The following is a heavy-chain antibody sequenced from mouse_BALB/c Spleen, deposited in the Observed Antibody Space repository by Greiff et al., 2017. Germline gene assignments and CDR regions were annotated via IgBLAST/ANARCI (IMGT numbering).Heavy chain of an antibody. J-gene: IGHJ4*01. Sequence: EVKLVESGPELVKPGASVKMSCKASGYTFTSYVMHWVKQKPGQGLEWIGYINPYNDGTKYNEKFKGKATLTSDKSSSTAYMELSSLTSEDSAVYYCARGAISSYAMDYWGQGTSVTVSS. V-gene: IGHV1-14*01. CDR1: GYTFTSYV. CDR3: ARGAISSYAMDY. CDR2: INPYNDGT. D-gene: IGHD1-3*01.